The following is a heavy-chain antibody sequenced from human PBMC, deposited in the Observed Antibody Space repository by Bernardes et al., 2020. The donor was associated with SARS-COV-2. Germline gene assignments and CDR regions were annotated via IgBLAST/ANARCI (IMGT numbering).Heavy chain of an antibody. CDR3: APSGNLATGT. CDR2: INPVSGDT. D-gene: IGHD6-13*01. J-gene: IGHJ5*02. CDR1: GYTFTGYY. V-gene: IGHV1-2*02. Sequence: SVKVSCKASGYTFTGYYIHWVRQAPGQELEWMGWINPVSGDTNYSQKFQGRVTVTRDTSIRTVYMELSRLKSDDTATYYCAPSGNLATGTWGQGTLVTVAS.